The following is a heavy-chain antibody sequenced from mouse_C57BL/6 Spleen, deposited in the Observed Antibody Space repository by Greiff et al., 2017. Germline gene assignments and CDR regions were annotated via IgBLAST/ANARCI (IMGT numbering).Heavy chain of an antibody. J-gene: IGHJ4*01. Sequence: VQLVESGGGLVKPGGSLKLSCAASVFTFSSYTMSWVRQTPEKRLEWVATISGGGGNTYYPDSVKGRFTISRDNAKNTLYLQMSRLRSEDTALYYSASTYYGSSYYAMDYWGQGTSVTVSS. V-gene: IGHV5-9*04. D-gene: IGHD1-1*01. CDR3: ASTYYGSSYYAMDY. CDR1: VFTFSSYT. CDR2: ISGGGGNT.